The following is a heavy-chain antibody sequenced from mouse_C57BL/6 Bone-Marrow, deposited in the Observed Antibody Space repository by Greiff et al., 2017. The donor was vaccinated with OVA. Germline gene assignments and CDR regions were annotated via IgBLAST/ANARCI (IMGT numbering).Heavy chain of an antibody. CDR1: GYTFTEYT. D-gene: IGHD2-2*01. V-gene: IGHV1-62-2*01. Sequence: VQVVESGAELVKPGASVKLSCKASGYTFTEYTIHWVKQRSGQGLEWIGWFYPGSGSTKYNEKFKDKATLTADKSSSTVYMELSRLTSEDSAVYVCARHEEGMVTTCPFAYWGQGTLVTVSA. CDR3: ARHEEGMVTTCPFAY. J-gene: IGHJ3*01. CDR2: FYPGSGST.